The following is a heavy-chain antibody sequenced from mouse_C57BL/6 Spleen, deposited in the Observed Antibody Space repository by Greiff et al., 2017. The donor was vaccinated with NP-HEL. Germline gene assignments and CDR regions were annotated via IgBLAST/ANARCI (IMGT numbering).Heavy chain of an antibody. CDR1: GYTFTSYW. V-gene: IGHV1-69*01. CDR2: IDPSDSYT. D-gene: IGHD1-1*01. J-gene: IGHJ2*01. Sequence: QVQLKQPGAELVMPGASVKLSCKASGYTFTSYWMHWVKQRPGQGLEWIGEIDPSDSYTNYNQKFKGKSTLTVDKSSSTAYMQLSSLTSEDSAVYYCARRNYGEYYFDYWGQGTTLTVSS. CDR3: ARRNYGEYYFDY.